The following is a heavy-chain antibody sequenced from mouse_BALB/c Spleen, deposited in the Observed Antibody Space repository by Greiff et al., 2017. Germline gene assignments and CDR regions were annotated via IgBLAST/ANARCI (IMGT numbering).Heavy chain of an antibody. CDR3: ARADYDRNWYFDV. D-gene: IGHD2-4*01. J-gene: IGHJ1*01. CDR1: GFTFSSFG. CDR2: ISSGSSTI. V-gene: IGHV5-17*02. Sequence: EVQGVESGGGLVQPGGSRKLSCAASGFTFSSFGMHWVRQAPEKGLEWVAYISSGSSTIYYADTVKGRFTISRDNPKNTLFLQMTSLRSEDTAMYYCARADYDRNWYFDVWGAGTTVTVSS.